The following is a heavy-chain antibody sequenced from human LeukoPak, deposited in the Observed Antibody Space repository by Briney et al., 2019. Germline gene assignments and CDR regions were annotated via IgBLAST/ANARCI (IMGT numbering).Heavy chain of an antibody. J-gene: IGHJ4*02. V-gene: IGHV1-69*05. Sequence: SVKVSCKASGYTFTSYGISWVRQAPGQGLEWMGRIIPIFGTANYAQKFQGRVTITTDESTSTAYMELSSLRSEDTAVYYCAGSRDGYNLRGLYYFDYWGQGTLVTVSS. D-gene: IGHD5-24*01. CDR2: IIPIFGTA. CDR1: GYTFTSYG. CDR3: AGSRDGYNLRGLYYFDY.